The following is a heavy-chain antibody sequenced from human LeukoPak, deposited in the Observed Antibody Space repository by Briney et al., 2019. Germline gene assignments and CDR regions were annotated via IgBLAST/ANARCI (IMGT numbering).Heavy chain of an antibody. CDR1: GFTFSTYA. CDR3: AKDSSSYNWGYMDV. J-gene: IGHJ6*03. D-gene: IGHD1-20*01. CDR2: IGGSDSRT. V-gene: IGHV3-23*01. Sequence: GGSLRLSCAASGFTFSTYAMTCVRQAPGKGLEWVSIIGGSDSRTYYADSVKGRFTISRDNSKNTLYLQMNSLRAEDSAVYYCAKDSSSYNWGYMDVWGKGTTVIVSS.